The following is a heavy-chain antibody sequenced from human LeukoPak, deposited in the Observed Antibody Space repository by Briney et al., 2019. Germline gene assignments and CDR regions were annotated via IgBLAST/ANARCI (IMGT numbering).Heavy chain of an antibody. CDR3: AKGRFGDPLNY. D-gene: IGHD3-10*01. V-gene: IGHV3-53*01. CDR1: GFTFSGNY. CDR2: VYTDGNI. Sequence: PGGSLRLSCTASGFTFSGNYMNWVRQAPGKGLEWVSVVYTDGNIYYADSVKGRFTISKDNSKNTVDLLMNNVRAEDTALYYCAKGRFGDPLNYWGQGTLVTVSS. J-gene: IGHJ4*02.